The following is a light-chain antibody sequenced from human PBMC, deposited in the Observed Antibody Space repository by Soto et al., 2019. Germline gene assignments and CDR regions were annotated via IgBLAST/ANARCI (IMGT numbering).Light chain of an antibody. J-gene: IGKJ5*01. Sequence: EVVLTQSPVTLSLSPGERATLSCRASQSFRGLLAWYQQKPGQAPRLLIYDAYNMATGIPPRFSGSGSGTDFTLTISSLEPEDSAVYYCQQRHMWPITFGQWTRLETK. CDR2: DAY. V-gene: IGKV3-11*01. CDR1: QSFRGL. CDR3: QQRHMWPIT.